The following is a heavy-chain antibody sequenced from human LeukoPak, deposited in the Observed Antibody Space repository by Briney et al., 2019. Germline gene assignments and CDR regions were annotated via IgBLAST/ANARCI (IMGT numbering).Heavy chain of an antibody. Sequence: SETLSLTCTVSGGSISSYYWSWIRQPPGKGLEWIGYIYYSGSTNYNPSLKSRVTISVDTSKNQFSLKLSSVTAADTAVYYCARVRVDIVAFDYWGQGTQVTVSS. D-gene: IGHD5-12*01. CDR1: GGSISSYY. CDR3: ARVRVDIVAFDY. V-gene: IGHV4-59*01. CDR2: IYYSGST. J-gene: IGHJ4*02.